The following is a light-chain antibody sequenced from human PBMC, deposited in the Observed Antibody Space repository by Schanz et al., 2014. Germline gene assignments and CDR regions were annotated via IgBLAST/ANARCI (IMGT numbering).Light chain of an antibody. CDR2: WAS. CDR1: QSVLYSSNNKNY. CDR3: QQYYTSPYT. V-gene: IGKV4-1*01. Sequence: DIVMTQSPDSLAVSLGERATINCKSSQSVLYSSNNKNYLAWYQQKPGQPPKLLIYWASTRESGVPDRFSGSGSGTEFTLTISSLQAEDAAVYYCQQYYTSPYTFGQGTKLEIK. J-gene: IGKJ2*01.